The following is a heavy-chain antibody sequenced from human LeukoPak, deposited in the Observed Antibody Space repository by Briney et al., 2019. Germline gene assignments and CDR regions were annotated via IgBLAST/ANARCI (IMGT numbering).Heavy chain of an antibody. Sequence: PGGSLRLSCAASGFTVSSNYMSWVRQAPGKGLEWVSAISGSGGSTYYADSVKGRFTISRDNSKNTLYLQMNSLRAEDTAVYYCAREPGDPGWLGRGCFDYWGQGTLVTVSS. CDR1: GFTVSSNY. J-gene: IGHJ4*02. V-gene: IGHV3-23*01. CDR3: AREPGDPGWLGRGCFDY. D-gene: IGHD6-19*01. CDR2: ISGSGGST.